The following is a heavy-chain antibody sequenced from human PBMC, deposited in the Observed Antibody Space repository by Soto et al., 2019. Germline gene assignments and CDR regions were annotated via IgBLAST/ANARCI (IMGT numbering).Heavy chain of an antibody. V-gene: IGHV4-61*08. CDR2: IYYSGST. D-gene: IGHD7-27*01. CDR3: ARRWGRTFDY. CDR1: GGSISSGDYY. Sequence: LETLPLTGTVSGGSISSGDYYWSWIRKPPGKGLEWIGYIYYSGSTNYNPSLKSRVTISVDTSKNQFSLKLSSVTAADTAVYYCARRWGRTFDYWGQGTLVTVSS. J-gene: IGHJ4*02.